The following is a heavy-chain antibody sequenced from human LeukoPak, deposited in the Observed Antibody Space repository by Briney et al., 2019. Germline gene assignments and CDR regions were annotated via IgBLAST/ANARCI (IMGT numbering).Heavy chain of an antibody. CDR2: INEHGSTT. CDR3: ARDVGGSGSH. V-gene: IGHV3-74*01. J-gene: IGHJ4*02. Sequence: GSLRLSCAASGFTFSSYWMHWVRQAPGKGLVGVSRINEHGSTTNYADSVKDRFTISRDNAKNTLYLQMNSLRAEDTAVYYCARDVGGSGSHWGQGTLVTVSS. D-gene: IGHD3-10*01. CDR1: GFTFSSYW.